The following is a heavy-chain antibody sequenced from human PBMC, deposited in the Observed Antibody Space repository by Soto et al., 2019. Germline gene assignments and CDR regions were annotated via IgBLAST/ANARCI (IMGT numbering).Heavy chain of an antibody. CDR1: GFTFSSYA. V-gene: IGHV3-23*01. Sequence: EVQLLESGGGLVQPGGSLRLSCAASGFTFSSYAMSWVRQAPGKGLEWVSAISGSGGSTYYADSVKGRFTISRDTSKNTLYLQMNSLRAEDTAVYYCAKVEPDDILTGYYQGAFDYWGQGTLVTVSS. CDR3: AKVEPDDILTGYYQGAFDY. D-gene: IGHD3-9*01. J-gene: IGHJ4*02. CDR2: ISGSGGST.